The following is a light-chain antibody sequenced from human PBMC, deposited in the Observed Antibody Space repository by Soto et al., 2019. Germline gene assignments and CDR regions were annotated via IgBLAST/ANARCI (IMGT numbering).Light chain of an antibody. J-gene: IGKJ3*01. V-gene: IGKV1-39*01. Sequence: DLQMTQSPSSLSASVGDRVTVTCRAGQSISRYLNWYQQRPWKAPNLLLYSASSLQTGLPSRFSGSGSGTDFTLTITNLQPEDFATYYCQQSYNGPFTFGPGTKVDL. CDR2: SAS. CDR3: QQSYNGPFT. CDR1: QSISRY.